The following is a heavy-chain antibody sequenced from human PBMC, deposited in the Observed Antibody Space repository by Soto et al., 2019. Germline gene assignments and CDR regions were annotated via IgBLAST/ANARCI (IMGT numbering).Heavy chain of an antibody. CDR3: AKGADSRGSESASDI. J-gene: IGHJ3*02. CDR1: GGTFSTYP. D-gene: IGHD3-22*01. V-gene: IGHV1-69*02. Sequence: QVQLVQSGAEVKKPGSSVKVSCKVSGGTFSTYPFTWVRQAPGQGLEWMGRIILILDITDYSQKFQGRVTITADTSTSTAYMDLSSLRSEDTAVYYCAKGADSRGSESASDIWGQGTMVTVSS. CDR2: IILILDIT.